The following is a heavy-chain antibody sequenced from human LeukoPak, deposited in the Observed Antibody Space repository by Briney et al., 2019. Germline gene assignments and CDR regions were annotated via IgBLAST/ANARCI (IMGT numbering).Heavy chain of an antibody. Sequence: GGPLRLSCAASGFTFSGYALTWVRQAPGKGLEWVSTISDSDDTTFYAESVKGRFTISRDNSKNTLYLQMNSLRAEDTATYHCSRDRSGSYYWGQGILVAVSS. J-gene: IGHJ4*02. D-gene: IGHD1-26*01. CDR2: ISDSDDTT. CDR3: SRDRSGSYY. V-gene: IGHV3-23*01. CDR1: GFTFSGYA.